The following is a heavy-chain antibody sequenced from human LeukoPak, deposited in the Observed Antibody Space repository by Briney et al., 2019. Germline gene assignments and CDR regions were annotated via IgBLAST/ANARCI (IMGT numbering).Heavy chain of an antibody. Sequence: GGSLRLSCAASGFTFSSYEMNWVRQAPGKELEWVSYISSSGSTIYYADSVKGRFTISRDNAKNSLYLQMNSLRAEDTAVYYCECGPRGDLDYWGQGTLVTVSS. CDR1: GFTFSSYE. V-gene: IGHV3-48*03. D-gene: IGHD2-21*01. J-gene: IGHJ4*02. CDR2: ISSSGSTI. CDR3: ECGPRGDLDY.